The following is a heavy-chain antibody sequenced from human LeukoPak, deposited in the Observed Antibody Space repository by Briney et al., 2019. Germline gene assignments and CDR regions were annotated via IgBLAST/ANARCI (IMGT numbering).Heavy chain of an antibody. CDR3: ARVGPPPNWFDP. CDR1: GYTFTSYD. D-gene: IGHD1-14*01. CDR2: MNPNSGNT. V-gene: IGHV1-8*03. Sequence: ASVKVSCKASGYTFTSYDINWVRQATGQGLEWMGWMNPNSGNTGYAQKFQGRVTIIRNTSISTAYMELSSLRSEDTAVYYCARVGPPPNWFDPWGQGTLVTVSS. J-gene: IGHJ5*02.